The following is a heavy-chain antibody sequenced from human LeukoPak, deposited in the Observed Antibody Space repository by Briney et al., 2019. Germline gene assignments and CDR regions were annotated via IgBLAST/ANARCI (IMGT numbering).Heavy chain of an antibody. CDR2: IKQDGSEK. J-gene: IGHJ6*02. Sequence: GGSLRLSCAASGFTFSSYAMRWVRQAPGKGLEWVANIKQDGSEKYYVDSVKGRFTISRDNAKNSLYLQMNSLRAEDTAVYYCAREYYYGMDVWGQGTTVTVSS. CDR3: AREYYYGMDV. V-gene: IGHV3-7*04. CDR1: GFTFSSYA.